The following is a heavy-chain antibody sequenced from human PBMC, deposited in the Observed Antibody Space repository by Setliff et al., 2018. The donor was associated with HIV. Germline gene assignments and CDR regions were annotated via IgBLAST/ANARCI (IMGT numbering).Heavy chain of an antibody. D-gene: IGHD3-9*01. CDR3: VGHYYDPLTGYYVWFFDV. Sequence: GGFLRLSCAASGFTFSNAWMSWVRQSPRKGLEWLARIKSKSDGGTTSYAAPVKDRFTISRDDSRNTLYLQMNSMKTDDTATYYCVGHYYDPLTGYYVWFFDVWGRGTLVTVSS. J-gene: IGHJ2*01. CDR2: IKSKSDGGTT. CDR1: GFTFSNAW. V-gene: IGHV3-15*05.